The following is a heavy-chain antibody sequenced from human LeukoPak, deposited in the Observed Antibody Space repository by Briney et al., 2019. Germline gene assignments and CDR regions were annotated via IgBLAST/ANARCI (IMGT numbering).Heavy chain of an antibody. V-gene: IGHV1-24*01. CDR1: GYTLTELS. CDR3: ATDCGPRRCEAFAI. J-gene: IGHJ3*02. Sequence: ASVKVSCKVSGYTLTELSMHWVRQAPGKGLEWMGGFDPEDGETIYAQKFQGRVTMTEDTSTDTAYMELCSLRSEDTAVYYCATDCGPRRCEAFAIWGQGTMVTVSS. D-gene: IGHD2-21*01. CDR2: FDPEDGET.